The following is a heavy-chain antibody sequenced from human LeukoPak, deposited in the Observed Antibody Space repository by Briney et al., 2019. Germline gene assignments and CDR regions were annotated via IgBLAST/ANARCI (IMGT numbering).Heavy chain of an antibody. CDR3: AKVFRGPYGMDV. Sequence: PGGSLRLSCAASGFTFSSYGMHWVRQAPGKGLEWVAFIRYDGSNKYYADSVKGRFTISRDNSKNTLYLQMNSLRAEDMAVYYCAKVFRGPYGMDVWGQGTSVTVSS. J-gene: IGHJ6*02. D-gene: IGHD3-10*01. CDR2: IRYDGSNK. CDR1: GFTFSSYG. V-gene: IGHV3-30*02.